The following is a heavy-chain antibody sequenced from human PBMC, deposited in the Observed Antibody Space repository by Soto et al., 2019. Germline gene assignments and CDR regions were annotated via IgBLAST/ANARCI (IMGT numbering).Heavy chain of an antibody. Sequence: EVQLLESGGGLVQPGGSLRLSCAASGFTFSSYAMSWVRQAPGKGLEWVSAISGSGGSTYYADSVKGRFTISRDNSKNTLHLQMNSLRAEDTAVYYCAHIAAQLRYYYGMDVWGQGTTVTVSS. CDR2: ISGSGGST. D-gene: IGHD6-6*01. V-gene: IGHV3-23*01. CDR1: GFTFSSYA. J-gene: IGHJ6*02. CDR3: AHIAAQLRYYYGMDV.